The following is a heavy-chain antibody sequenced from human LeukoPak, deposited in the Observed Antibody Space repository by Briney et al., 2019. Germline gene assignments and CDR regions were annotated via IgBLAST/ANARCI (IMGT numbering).Heavy chain of an antibody. J-gene: IGHJ4*02. Sequence: SETLSPTCTVSGGSISSYYLSWIRQPAGKGLEWIGRIYTSGSTNYNPSLKSRVTISVDKSKNQFSLKLSSVTAADTAVYYCAREYCSSTRCYPLDYWGQGTLVTVSS. CDR2: IYTSGST. V-gene: IGHV4-4*07. D-gene: IGHD2-2*01. CDR3: AREYCSSTRCYPLDY. CDR1: GGSISSYY.